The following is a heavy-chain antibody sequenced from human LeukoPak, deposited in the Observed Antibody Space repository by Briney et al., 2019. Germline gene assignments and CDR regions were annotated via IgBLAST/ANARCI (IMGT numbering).Heavy chain of an antibody. CDR2: IYTSGNT. V-gene: IGHV4-61*09. CDR1: SGSISRGSYY. CDR3: AGGGHI. D-gene: IGHD2-21*01. J-gene: IGHJ4*02. Sequence: SETLSPTCTVSSGSISRGSYYWNWVREPAGKGLEWIGHIYTSGNTNYNPSLKSRVTISVDTSKNQFSLKLSSVTAADTAVYYCAGGGHIWGQGTLVTVSS.